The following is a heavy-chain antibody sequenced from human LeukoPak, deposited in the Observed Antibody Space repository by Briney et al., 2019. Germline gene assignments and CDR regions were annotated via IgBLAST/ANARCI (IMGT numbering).Heavy chain of an antibody. CDR2: ISAYNGNT. CDR1: GYTFTSYG. CDR3: ARGTKYYYGSGSKEGEVDY. Sequence: ASVKVSCKASGYTFTSYGISWVRQAPGQGLEWMGWISAYNGNTNYAQKLQGRVTMTTDTSMSTAYMELRSLRSDDTAVYYCARGTKYYYGSGSKEGEVDYWGQGTLVTVSS. V-gene: IGHV1-18*01. D-gene: IGHD3-10*01. J-gene: IGHJ4*02.